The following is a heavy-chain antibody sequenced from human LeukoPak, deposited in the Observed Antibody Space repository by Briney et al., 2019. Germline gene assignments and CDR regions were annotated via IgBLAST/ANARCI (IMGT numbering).Heavy chain of an antibody. D-gene: IGHD6-13*01. J-gene: IGHJ4*02. V-gene: IGHV1-46*01. CDR3: ARGDGGAQQLVLGY. Sequence: ASVKVSCEAFGYTFTSNYMHWVRQAPGQGPEWMGVISPSGGSTTYAQKFQGRVTITADESTSTAYMELSSLRSEDTAVYYCARGDGGAQQLVLGYWGQGTLVTVSS. CDR2: ISPSGGST. CDR1: GYTFTSNY.